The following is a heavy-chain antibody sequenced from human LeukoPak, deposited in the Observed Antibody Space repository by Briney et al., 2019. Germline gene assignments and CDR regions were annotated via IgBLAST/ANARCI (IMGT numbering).Heavy chain of an antibody. CDR1: GGTFSSYA. CDR2: INPNSGGT. Sequence: ASVKVSCKASGGTFSSYAISWVRQAPGQGLEWMGWINPNSGGTNYAQKFQGRVTMTRDTSISTAYMELSRLRSDDTAVYYCARVELWFGELSGFDYWGQGTLVTVSS. V-gene: IGHV1-2*02. D-gene: IGHD3-10*01. J-gene: IGHJ4*02. CDR3: ARVELWFGELSGFDY.